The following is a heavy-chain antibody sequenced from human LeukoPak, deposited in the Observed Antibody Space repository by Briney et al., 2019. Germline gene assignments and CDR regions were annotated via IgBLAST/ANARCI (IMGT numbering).Heavy chain of an antibody. CDR1: GFTFSRYG. CDR2: IRYDGSNK. CDR3: AKDRVAVAGSFDY. Sequence: GSLRLSCAASGFTFSRYGMHWVRQAPGKGLEWVAFIRYDGSNKYYADSVKGRFTISRDNSKNTLYLQMNSLRAEDAAVYYCAKDRVAVAGSFDYWGQGTLVTVSS. V-gene: IGHV3-30*02. J-gene: IGHJ4*02. D-gene: IGHD6-19*01.